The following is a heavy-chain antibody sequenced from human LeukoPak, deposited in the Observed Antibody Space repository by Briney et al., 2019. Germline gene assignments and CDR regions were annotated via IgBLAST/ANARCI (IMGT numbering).Heavy chain of an antibody. J-gene: IGHJ5*02. D-gene: IGHD3-22*01. CDR2: INHSGST. CDR3: ARSLTVVVIRGNWFDP. Sequence: SETLSLTCAVYGGSFSGYYWSWIRQPPGKGLEWIGEINHSGSTSYNPSLKSRVTISVDTSKNQFSLKLSSVTAADTAVYYCARSLTVVVIRGNWFDPWGQGTLVTVSS. CDR1: GGSFSGYY. V-gene: IGHV4-34*01.